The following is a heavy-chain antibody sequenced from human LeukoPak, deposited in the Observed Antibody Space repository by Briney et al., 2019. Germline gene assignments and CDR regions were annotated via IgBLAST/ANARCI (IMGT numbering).Heavy chain of an antibody. CDR2: INAGNGNT. CDR3: AREAPYYYDSSGYSLDY. D-gene: IGHD3-22*01. V-gene: IGHV1-3*01. CDR1: GYTFTSYA. Sequence: ASVKVSCKASGYTFTSYAMHWVRQAPGQRLEWMGWINAGNGNTKYSQKFQGRVTITRDTSASTAYMELSSLRSEDTAVYYCAREAPYYYDSSGYSLDYWGQGTLVTVSS. J-gene: IGHJ4*02.